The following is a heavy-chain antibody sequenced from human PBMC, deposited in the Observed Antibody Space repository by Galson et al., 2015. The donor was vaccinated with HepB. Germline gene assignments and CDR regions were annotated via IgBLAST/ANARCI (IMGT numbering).Heavy chain of an antibody. D-gene: IGHD6-19*01. J-gene: IGHJ4*02. V-gene: IGHV1-69*04. CDR3: ARDSRRYSSGCLDY. CDR1: GGTFSSYA. CDR2: IIPNLGIA. Sequence: SVKVSCKASGGTFSSYAISWVRQAPGQGLEWMGRIIPNLGIANYAQKFQGRVTITADKSTSTAYMELISLRSEDTAVYYCARDSRRYSSGCLDYWGQGTLVTVSS.